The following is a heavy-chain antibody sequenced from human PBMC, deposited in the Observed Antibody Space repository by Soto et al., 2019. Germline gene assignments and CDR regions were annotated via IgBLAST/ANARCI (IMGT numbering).Heavy chain of an antibody. CDR1: GYSFTRYW. D-gene: IGHD6-6*01. CDR2: IYPGDSDT. CDR3: AREQYSSSPESTFDI. J-gene: IGHJ3*02. Sequence: PGESLKISCKGSGYSFTRYWIGWVRQMPGKGLEWMGIIYPGDSDTRYSPSFQGQVTISADKSISTAYLQWSSLKASDTAMYYCAREQYSSSPESTFDIWGQGTMVTVSS. V-gene: IGHV5-51*01.